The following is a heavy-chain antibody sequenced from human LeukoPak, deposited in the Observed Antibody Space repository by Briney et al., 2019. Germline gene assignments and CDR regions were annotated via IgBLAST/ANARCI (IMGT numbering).Heavy chain of an antibody. J-gene: IGHJ4*02. Sequence: SETLSLTCAFYGGSFSGYYWSWIRQSPGKGLEWIGEINHSGSTNFNPSLKSRVTISVDTSKTQFSLKLSSVTAADTAVYYCATLRGYSYGPMGFDYWGQGTLVTVSS. D-gene: IGHD5-18*01. CDR2: INHSGST. CDR3: ATLRGYSYGPMGFDY. V-gene: IGHV4-34*01. CDR1: GGSFSGYY.